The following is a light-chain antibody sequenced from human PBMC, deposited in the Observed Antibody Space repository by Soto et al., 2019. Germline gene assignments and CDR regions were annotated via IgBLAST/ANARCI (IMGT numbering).Light chain of an antibody. Sequence: DIQMTQSPSTLSASLGDRVTITCRLSQSISSWLAWYQQKPGKAPKLLIYKASGLESGVPSRFSGSGSGTDFTLTISSLQPDDFATYYCQQYDSYSPLTFGGGTKVDIK. CDR3: QQYDSYSPLT. V-gene: IGKV1-5*03. CDR1: QSISSW. CDR2: KAS. J-gene: IGKJ4*01.